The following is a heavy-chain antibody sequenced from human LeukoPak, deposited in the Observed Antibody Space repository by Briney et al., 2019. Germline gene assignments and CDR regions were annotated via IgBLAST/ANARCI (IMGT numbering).Heavy chain of an antibody. CDR2: IWNDGSDK. CDR3: AKDAQRGFEYSNSLEY. CDR1: RFTFSHYG. V-gene: IGHV3-33*06. Sequence: GKSLTHSRVASRFTFSHYGMHGVRQPPGKGLEGVAVIWNDGSDKYYGDSVKGRFTISRDNSRNTVYLNMDSLRAGDTARYYCAKDAQRGFEYSNSLEYWGQGTLVTVS. J-gene: IGHJ4*02. D-gene: IGHD4-11*01.